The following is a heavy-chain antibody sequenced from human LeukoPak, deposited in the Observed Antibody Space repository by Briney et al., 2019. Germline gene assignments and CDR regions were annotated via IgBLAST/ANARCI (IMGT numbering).Heavy chain of an antibody. J-gene: IGHJ3*02. CDR1: RFTFITSA. CDR2: ISSDGTDK. Sequence: GRSLRLSCAASRFTFITSAMHWVRQAPGKGLEWLTFISSDGTDKYYRESVKGRFTISRDNSKNTLYLQMNSLRAEDTAIYYCARSNQPWAAFGIWGQGTMVTVSS. D-gene: IGHD7-27*01. V-gene: IGHV3-30-3*01. CDR3: ARSNQPWAAFGI.